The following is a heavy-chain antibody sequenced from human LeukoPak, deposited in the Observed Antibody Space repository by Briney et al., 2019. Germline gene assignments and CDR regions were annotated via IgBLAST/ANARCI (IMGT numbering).Heavy chain of an antibody. Sequence: SVKVSCKASGGTFSSYAISWVRQAPGQGLEWMGGIIPIFGTANYAQKFQGRVTITADESTSTAYMELSSLRSEDTAVYYCARDRAATGTMLPYYWGQGTLVTVSS. J-gene: IGHJ4*02. V-gene: IGHV1-69*13. CDR1: GGTFSSYA. D-gene: IGHD6-13*01. CDR2: IIPIFGTA. CDR3: ARDRAATGTMLPYY.